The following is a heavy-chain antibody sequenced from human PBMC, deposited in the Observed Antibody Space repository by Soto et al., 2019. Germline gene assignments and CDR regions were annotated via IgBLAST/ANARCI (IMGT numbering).Heavy chain of an antibody. CDR3: ARARAIFGVVSNWFDP. D-gene: IGHD3-3*01. CDR1: GGSFSGYY. J-gene: IGHJ5*02. V-gene: IGHV4-34*01. CDR2: INHSGST. Sequence: QVQLQQWGAGLLKPSETLSLTCAVYGGSFSGYYWSWIRHPPVKGLEWIGEINHSGSTNYNPSLTSRVTISVDTSKNQFSLKLSSVTAADTAVYYCARARAIFGVVSNWFDPWGQGTLVTVSS.